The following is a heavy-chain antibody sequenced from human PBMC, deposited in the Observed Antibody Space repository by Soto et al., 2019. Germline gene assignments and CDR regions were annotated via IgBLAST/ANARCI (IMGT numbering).Heavy chain of an antibody. J-gene: IGHJ6*02. D-gene: IGHD1-1*01. Sequence: PSETLSLTCAVSGGSISSSNWWSWVRQPPGKGLEWIGEIYHSGSTNYNPSLKSRFTISVDKSKNQFSLKLSSVTAADTAVYYCAGEGTWSGYYYYAMDVWGQGTTVTVSS. CDR3: AGEGTWSGYYYYAMDV. CDR2: IYHSGST. CDR1: GGSISSSNW. V-gene: IGHV4-4*02.